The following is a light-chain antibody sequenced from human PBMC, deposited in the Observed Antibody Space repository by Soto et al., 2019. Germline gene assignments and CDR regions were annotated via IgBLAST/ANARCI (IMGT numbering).Light chain of an antibody. CDR3: HQRSNWNT. CDR1: QSVSSY. Sequence: EIVLTQSPATLSLSPGERATLSCRASQSVSSYLAWYQQKPGQAPRLLIYDASNRATGIPARFSGSGSGTDFTITISSLEPEDFAVYYCHQRSNWNTFGQGTRLEIK. CDR2: DAS. V-gene: IGKV3-11*01. J-gene: IGKJ5*01.